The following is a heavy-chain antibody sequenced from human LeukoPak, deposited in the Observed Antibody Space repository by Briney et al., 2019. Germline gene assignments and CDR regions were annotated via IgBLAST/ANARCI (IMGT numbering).Heavy chain of an antibody. CDR2: INSDGSST. Sequence: PGGSLRLSCAAPGFTFSSYWMHWVRQAPGKGLVWVSRINSDGSSTSYADSVKGRFTISRDNAKNTLYLQMNSLRAEDTAVYYCARDWGSGDYFDYWGQGTLVTVSS. CDR3: ARDWGSGDYFDY. CDR1: GFTFSSYW. V-gene: IGHV3-74*01. D-gene: IGHD3-16*01. J-gene: IGHJ4*02.